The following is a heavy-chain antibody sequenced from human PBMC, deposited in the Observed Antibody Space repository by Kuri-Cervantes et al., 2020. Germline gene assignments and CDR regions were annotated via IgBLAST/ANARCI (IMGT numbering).Heavy chain of an antibody. Sequence: ASVKVSCKASGGSFSSFAITWVRQAPGQGLEWMGWISAYNGNTNYAQKLQGRVTMTTDTSTSTAYMELRSLRSDDTAVYYCARGLVGSGWWDYYYYMDVWGKGTTVTVSS. CDR3: ARGLVGSGWWDYYYYMDV. V-gene: IGHV1-18*01. J-gene: IGHJ6*03. CDR2: ISAYNGNT. CDR1: GGSFSSFA. D-gene: IGHD6-19*01.